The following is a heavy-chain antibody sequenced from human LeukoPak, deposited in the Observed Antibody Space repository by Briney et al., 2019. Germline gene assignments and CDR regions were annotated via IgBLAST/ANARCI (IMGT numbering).Heavy chain of an antibody. D-gene: IGHD3-10*01. CDR2: ITTSDDTM. V-gene: IGHV3-11*01. CDR1: GFTFSHYY. Sequence: GGSLRLSCAASGFTFSHYYMTWIRQAPGKGLEWVSYITTSDDTMYYADSVKGRFTISRDNAKNSLYLQMNSLRAEDTAEYYCARYSLVRGWDYWGQGTLVTVSS. CDR3: ARYSLVRGWDY. J-gene: IGHJ4*02.